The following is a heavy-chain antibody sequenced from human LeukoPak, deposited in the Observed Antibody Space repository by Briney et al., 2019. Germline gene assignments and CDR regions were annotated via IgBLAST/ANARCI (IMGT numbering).Heavy chain of an antibody. CDR3: ARLAVAGLDY. D-gene: IGHD6-19*01. CDR2: IYPGDSDT. CDR1: GYPFTTYW. J-gene: IGHJ4*02. V-gene: IGHV5-51*01. Sequence: GESLKISCKGSGYPFTTYWIGWVRQMPGKGLEWMGIIYPGDSDTRYRPSFQGQVTTSADKSISTAYLQWNSLKASNTAVYYCARLAVAGLDYWGQGTLVTVSS.